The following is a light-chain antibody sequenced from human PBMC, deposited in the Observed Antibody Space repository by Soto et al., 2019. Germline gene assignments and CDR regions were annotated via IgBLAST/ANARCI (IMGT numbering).Light chain of an antibody. CDR1: QNINNY. J-gene: IGKJ2*01. CDR2: DAS. CDR3: QQTYTLPFA. Sequence: DMQMTQSPSSLSASVGDRVTITCRASQNINNYLNWYQHKPGKAPKLLIYDASNLQTGVPSRFTGSASGTDFTLTIDSLQAEDIATYYCQQTYTLPFAFGQGTKLEI. V-gene: IGKV1-39*01.